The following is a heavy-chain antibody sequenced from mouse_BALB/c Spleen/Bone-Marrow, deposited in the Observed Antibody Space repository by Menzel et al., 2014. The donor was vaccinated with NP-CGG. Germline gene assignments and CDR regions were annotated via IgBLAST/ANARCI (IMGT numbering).Heavy chain of an antibody. V-gene: IGHV1S81*02. D-gene: IGHD2-1*01. J-gene: IGHJ2*01. CDR2: INPSNGRT. CDR3: ARNYGNTDY. Sequence: VQLQHSGAELVKPGASVKLSCKASGYTFTSYWMHWVKQRPGQGLEWIGEINPSNGRTNYNEKFKTKATLTVDKSSSTAYMQLSSLTSEDSAVYYCARNYGNTDYWGQGTTLTVSS. CDR1: GYTFTSYW.